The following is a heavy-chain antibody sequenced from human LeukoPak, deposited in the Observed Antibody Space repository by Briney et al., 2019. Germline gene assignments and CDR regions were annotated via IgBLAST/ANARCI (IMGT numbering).Heavy chain of an antibody. J-gene: IGHJ4*02. CDR2: IWYDGSNK. Sequence: PGGSLRLSCAASGFTFSSYGMHWVRQAPGKGLEWVAVIWYDGSNKYYADSVKGRFTISRDYSKNTLYLQMNSLRAEDTAVYYCAKDGGLWVSAHWGDSWGRGTLVTVSS. CDR1: GFTFSSYG. CDR3: AKDGGLWVSAHWGDS. V-gene: IGHV3-33*06. D-gene: IGHD7-27*01.